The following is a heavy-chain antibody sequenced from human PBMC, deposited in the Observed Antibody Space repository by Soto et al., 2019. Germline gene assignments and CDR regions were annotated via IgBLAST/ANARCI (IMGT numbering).Heavy chain of an antibody. CDR1: GYTFTSYG. V-gene: IGHV1-18*01. J-gene: IGHJ5*02. Sequence: ASVKVSCKASGYTFTSYGISWVRQAPGQGLEWMGWISAYNGNTNYAQKLQGRVTMTTDTSTSTAYMELRSLRSDDTAVYYCARSAASFGGASYLGAWGQGTLVTVSS. CDR2: ISAYNGNT. CDR3: ARSAASFGGASYLGA. D-gene: IGHD1-26*01.